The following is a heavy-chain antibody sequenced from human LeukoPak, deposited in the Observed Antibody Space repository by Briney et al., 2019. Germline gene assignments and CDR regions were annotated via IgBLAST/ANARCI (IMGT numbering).Heavy chain of an antibody. J-gene: IGHJ6*03. CDR1: SGSISDYY. Sequence: SETLSLTCRVSSGSISDYYWSWIRQPPGKGLEWIGYSYYSGITNYNPSLKSRVTISVDTSKNQLSLKMTSVTAADTAVYYCARGYTFPYYYMDIWGKGTTVTVSS. CDR3: ARGYTFPYYYMDI. D-gene: IGHD2-2*02. CDR2: SYYSGIT. V-gene: IGHV4-59*01.